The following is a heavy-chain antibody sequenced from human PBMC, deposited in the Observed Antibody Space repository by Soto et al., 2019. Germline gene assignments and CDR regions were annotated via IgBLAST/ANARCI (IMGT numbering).Heavy chain of an antibody. J-gene: IGHJ6*02. CDR1: GFTFSSYG. V-gene: IGHV3-30*18. CDR3: AKGLGGMDV. D-gene: IGHD3-16*01. Sequence: GGSLRLSCAASGFTFSSYGMHWVRQAPGKGLEWVAVISYDGSNKYYADSVKGRFTISRDNSKNTLYLQMNSLRAEDTAVYYCAKGLGGMDVWGQGTTVTVSS. CDR2: ISYDGSNK.